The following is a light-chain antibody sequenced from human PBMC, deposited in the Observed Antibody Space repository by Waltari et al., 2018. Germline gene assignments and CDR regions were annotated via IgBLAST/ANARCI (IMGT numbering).Light chain of an antibody. V-gene: IGKV3-15*01. CDR2: GAS. CDR1: QSVSSN. CDR3: QQYNNWPRT. J-gene: IGKJ2*01. Sequence: IVMTQSPATLSVSPGERATLSCRASQSVSSNLAWYQQKPGQAPRLLIDGASTRATGIPARFSGSGSGTEFTLTISSLQSEDFAVYYCQQYNNWPRTFGQGTKLEIK.